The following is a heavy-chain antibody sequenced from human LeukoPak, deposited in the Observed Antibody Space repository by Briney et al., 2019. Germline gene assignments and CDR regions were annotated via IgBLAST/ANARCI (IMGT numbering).Heavy chain of an antibody. CDR2: INHSGST. Sequence: SETLSLTCAVYGGSFSGYYWSWIRQPPGKGLEWIGEINHSGSTNYNPSLKSRVTISVDTSKNQFSLKLSSVTAADTAAYYCASSYSSSSPIDYWGQGTLDTVSS. V-gene: IGHV4-34*01. J-gene: IGHJ4*02. D-gene: IGHD6-6*01. CDR1: GGSFSGYY. CDR3: ASSYSSSSPIDY.